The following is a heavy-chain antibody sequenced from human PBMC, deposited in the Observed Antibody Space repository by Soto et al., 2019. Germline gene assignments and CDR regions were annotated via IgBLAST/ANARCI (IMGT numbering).Heavy chain of an antibody. CDR3: ARDANTVTTDYYYYGMDV. J-gene: IGHJ6*02. D-gene: IGHD4-17*01. V-gene: IGHV3-13*01. CDR1: GFTFSSYD. CDR2: IGTAGDT. Sequence: PGGSLRLSCAASGFTFSSYDMHWVRQATGKGLEWVSAIGTAGDTYYPGSVKGRFTISRENAKNSLYLQMNSLRAEDTAVYYFARDANTVTTDYYYYGMDVWGQGTTVTVSS.